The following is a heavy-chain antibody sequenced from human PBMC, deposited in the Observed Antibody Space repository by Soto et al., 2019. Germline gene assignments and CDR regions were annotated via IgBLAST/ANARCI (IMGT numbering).Heavy chain of an antibody. D-gene: IGHD2-2*01. CDR3: ARLIHCKTTSCYFDY. CDR2: VYYSGTT. J-gene: IGHJ4*02. Sequence: QLQLQESGPGLVKPSETLSLTCTVSGGSISSSSYYWAWVRQPPGKGLEWIGSVYYSGTTYYNPSLKSRVTISEDTSKNPFSLKLGSVTAADTAVFYCARLIHCKTTSCYFDYWGQGTLVTVSS. CDR1: GGSISSSSYY. V-gene: IGHV4-39*01.